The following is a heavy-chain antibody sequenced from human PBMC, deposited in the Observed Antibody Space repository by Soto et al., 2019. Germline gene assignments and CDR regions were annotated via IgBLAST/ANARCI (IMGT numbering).Heavy chain of an antibody. CDR2: IYSGGST. CDR1: GFTVSSNY. V-gene: IGHV3-53*04. D-gene: IGHD2-2*01. Sequence: EVQLVESGGGLVQPGGSLRLSCAASGFTVSSNYMSWVRQAPGKGLEWVSVIYSGGSTYYADSVKGRFTISRHNSKNTLYLQMNSLRAEDTAVYYCARVGSGCSSTSCHYYYYYMDVWGKGTTVTVSS. CDR3: ARVGSGCSSTSCHYYYYYMDV. J-gene: IGHJ6*03.